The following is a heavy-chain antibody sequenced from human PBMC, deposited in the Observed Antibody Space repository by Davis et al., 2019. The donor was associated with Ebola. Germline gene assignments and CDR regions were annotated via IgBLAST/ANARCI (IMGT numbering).Heavy chain of an antibody. CDR2: INHSGST. Sequence: MPGGSLRLSCAVYGGSFSGYYWSWIRQPPGKGLEWIGEINHSGSTYYNPSLKSRVTISVDTSKNQFSLKLSSVTAADTAVYYCHASPYYYYGMDVWGQGTTVTVSS. J-gene: IGHJ6*02. CDR1: GGSFSGYY. V-gene: IGHV4-34*01. CDR3: HASPYYYYGMDV.